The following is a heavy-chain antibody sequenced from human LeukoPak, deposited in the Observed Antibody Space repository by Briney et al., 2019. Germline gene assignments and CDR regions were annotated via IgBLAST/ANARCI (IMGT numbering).Heavy chain of an antibody. Sequence: GRSLRLSCAASGFTFSSYAMHWVRQAPGKGLEWVAVISYDGSNKYYADSVKGRFTISRDNSKNTLYLQTNSLRAEDTAVYYCARWLQLGYFDYWGQGTLVTVSS. J-gene: IGHJ4*02. D-gene: IGHD5-24*01. CDR1: GFTFSSYA. V-gene: IGHV3-30*04. CDR2: ISYDGSNK. CDR3: ARWLQLGYFDY.